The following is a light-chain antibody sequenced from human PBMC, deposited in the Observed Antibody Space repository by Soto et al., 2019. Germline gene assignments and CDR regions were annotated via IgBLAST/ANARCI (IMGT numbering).Light chain of an antibody. CDR3: AAWDDSLSGSCV. V-gene: IGLV1-47*01. CDR2: RNN. Sequence: QSVLTQPPSASGTSGQRVTISCSGSSSNIGTNYVYWYQQLPGTAPKLLIYRNNQRPSGVPDRFSGSKSGTSASLAISGLRSEDEADYYCAAWDDSLSGSCVFGTGTKLTVL. J-gene: IGLJ1*01. CDR1: SSNIGTNY.